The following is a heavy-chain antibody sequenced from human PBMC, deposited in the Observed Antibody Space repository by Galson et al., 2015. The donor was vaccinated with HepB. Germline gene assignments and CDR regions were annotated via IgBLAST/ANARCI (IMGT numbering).Heavy chain of an antibody. CDR1: GYTFTRYG. J-gene: IGHJ6*02. CDR2: ISAYNGNT. CDR3: ARDLGSSWYPSYYYYGMDV. D-gene: IGHD6-13*01. V-gene: IGHV1-18*04. Sequence: SVKVSCKASGYTFTRYGISWVRQAPGQGLEWMGWISAYNGNTNYAQKLQGRVTMTTDTSTSTAYMELRSLRSNDTAVYYCARDLGSSWYPSYYYYGMDVWGQGTTVTVSS.